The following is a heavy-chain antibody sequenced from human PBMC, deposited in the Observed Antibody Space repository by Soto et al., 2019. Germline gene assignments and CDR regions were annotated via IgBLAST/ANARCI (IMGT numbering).Heavy chain of an antibody. CDR2: ISSSGGST. CDR3: EKGAAGYYDFSSGYYRSWYYGMHV. J-gene: IGHJ6*02. V-gene: IGHV3-23*01. CDR1: GFTFSSYA. Sequence: EVQLLESGGGLVQPGGSLRLSCAASGFTFSSYAMSWVRQAPGTGLEWVSAISSSGGSTYYADSVQGRYTISRDNSKNPLYRQINSLRGEHTAVYYCEKGAAGYYDFSSGYYRSWYYGMHVWGRGTTVTFSS. D-gene: IGHD3-3*01.